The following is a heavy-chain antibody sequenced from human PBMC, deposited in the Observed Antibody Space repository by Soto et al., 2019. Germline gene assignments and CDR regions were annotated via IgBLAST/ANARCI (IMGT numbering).Heavy chain of an antibody. CDR2: ISRFSNYM. CDR3: ARAGGYSRPTPIPSAYDMHV. V-gene: IGHV3-21*01. J-gene: IGHJ6*02. Sequence: EVQLVESGGGLVKPGGSLRLSCAVSGFTFNSYSMNWVRQAPGKGLEWVSSISRFSNYMYYTDSVKGRVTISRDNARNSLSLQMISLRAEHTAVYYCARAGGYSRPTPIPSAYDMHVLGQGTTVTASS. CDR1: GFTFNSYS. D-gene: IGHD6-13*01.